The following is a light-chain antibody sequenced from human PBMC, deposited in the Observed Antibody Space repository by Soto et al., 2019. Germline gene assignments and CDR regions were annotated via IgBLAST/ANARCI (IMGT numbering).Light chain of an antibody. Sequence: EIVLTQSPATLSVSPGETATLSCRASQSISGNLDWYQQKPGQTPRLLIQGASTRATGIPARFSSSGSGTEFTLTVRGLQSEDFAVYYSQQYSSWPFTFGPGAKVDIK. CDR2: GAS. J-gene: IGKJ3*01. CDR3: QQYSSWPFT. CDR1: QSISGN. V-gene: IGKV3-15*01.